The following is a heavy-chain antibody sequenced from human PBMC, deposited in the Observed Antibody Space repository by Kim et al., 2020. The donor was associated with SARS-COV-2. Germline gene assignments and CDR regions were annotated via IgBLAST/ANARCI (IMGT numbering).Heavy chain of an antibody. CDR2: ISSTSGTI. Sequence: GGSLRLSCAASGFTFSTYSMSWVRQAPGKGLEWVSYISSTSGTIYDADSVKGRFTISRDNAKNSLYLQMNSLRDEDTAVYFCVRSYGSGSNSYWFDPWGQGTLVTVSS. CDR1: GFTFSTYS. D-gene: IGHD3-10*01. V-gene: IGHV3-48*02. CDR3: VRSYGSGSNSYWFDP. J-gene: IGHJ5*02.